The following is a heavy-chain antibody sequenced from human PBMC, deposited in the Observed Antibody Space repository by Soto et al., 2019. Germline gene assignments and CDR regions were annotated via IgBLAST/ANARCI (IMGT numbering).Heavy chain of an antibody. V-gene: IGHV1-69*02. CDR2: IIPILGIA. J-gene: IGHJ4*02. CDR1: GGTFSSYT. D-gene: IGHD2-15*01. CDR3: ARGPPGRVLLDY. Sequence: QVQLVQSGAEVKKPGSSVKVSCKASGGTFSSYTISWVRQAPGQGLEWMGRIIPILGIANYAQKFQGRVTIPADKSTSTAYMELSSLRSEDTAVYYCARGPPGRVLLDYWGKGTLVTVSS.